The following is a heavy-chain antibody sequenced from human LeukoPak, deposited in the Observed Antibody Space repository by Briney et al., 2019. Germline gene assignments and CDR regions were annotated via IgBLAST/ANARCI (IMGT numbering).Heavy chain of an antibody. Sequence: GGSLRLSCAVSGLTFTNYAMIWVRQAPGKGLEWVSAISGNGVSTYYADSVKGRFTISRDNSKNTLYLQMNSLRAEDTAVYYCAKSPRSLLWFGELSQADYWGQGTLVTVSS. CDR1: GLTFTNYA. V-gene: IGHV3-23*01. D-gene: IGHD3-10*01. J-gene: IGHJ4*02. CDR2: ISGNGVST. CDR3: AKSPRSLLWFGELSQADY.